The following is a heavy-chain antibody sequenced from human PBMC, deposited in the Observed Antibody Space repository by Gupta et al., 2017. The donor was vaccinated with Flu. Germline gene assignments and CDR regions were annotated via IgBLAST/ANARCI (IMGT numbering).Heavy chain of an antibody. J-gene: IGHJ6*03. D-gene: IGHD4-23*01. CDR3: AGTEAFYGDNSDREHYYHYMDV. V-gene: IGHV3-48*03. Sequence: EVQLVESGGGLVQPGGSLRLSCAASGFTFSSYEMNWVRQAPGKGLEWVSYISSSGTSIDYADSVKGRFTISRDTAKNSLYLQMHSLRAEDTALYYCAGTEAFYGDNSDREHYYHYMDVWGKGTTVTVSS. CDR1: GFTFSSYE. CDR2: ISSSGTSI.